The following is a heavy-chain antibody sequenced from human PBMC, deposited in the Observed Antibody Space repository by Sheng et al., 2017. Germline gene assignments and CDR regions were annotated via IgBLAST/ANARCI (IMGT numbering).Heavy chain of an antibody. J-gene: IGHJ4*02. D-gene: IGHD1-26*01. CDR3: ASGGVGATTRQRFDY. V-gene: IGHV3-21*01. Sequence: EVQLVESGGGLVKPGGSLRLSCAASGFTFSSYSMNWVRQAPGKGLEWVSSISSSSSYIYYADSVKGRFTISRDNAKNSLYLQMNSLRAEDTAVYYCASGGVGATTRQRFDYWGQGTLVTVSS. CDR2: ISSSSSYI. CDR1: GFTFSSYS.